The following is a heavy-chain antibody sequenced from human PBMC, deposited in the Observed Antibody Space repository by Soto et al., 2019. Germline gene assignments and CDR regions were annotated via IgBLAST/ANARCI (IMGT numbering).Heavy chain of an antibody. J-gene: IGHJ4*02. V-gene: IGHV4-31*03. D-gene: IGHD6-19*01. CDR1: GHSLSSGGYC. CDR3: ARDWGSSGWPN. CDR2: IYFTGST. Sequence: SETLSLTCTVSGHSLSSGGYCWSWIRQHPGKGLEWVGYIYFTGSTLYNPSLKSRLAMSLDTSKNQFSLRLTSVTAADTAVYFCARDWGSSGWPNWGQGTLVTVSS.